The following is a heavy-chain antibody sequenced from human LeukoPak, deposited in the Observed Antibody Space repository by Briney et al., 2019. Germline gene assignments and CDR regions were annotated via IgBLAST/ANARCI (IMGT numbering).Heavy chain of an antibody. J-gene: IGHJ3*02. Sequence: GGSLRLSCAASGFTFSSFEMNWVRQAPGKGLKWVSYISRSGSTIYYADSVKGRFPISRDDAKNSLYLQMNSLRVEDTAVYYCARGRPGAFDIWGQGTMVTVSS. CDR3: ARGRPGAFDI. CDR1: GFTFSSFE. CDR2: ISRSGSTI. V-gene: IGHV3-48*03.